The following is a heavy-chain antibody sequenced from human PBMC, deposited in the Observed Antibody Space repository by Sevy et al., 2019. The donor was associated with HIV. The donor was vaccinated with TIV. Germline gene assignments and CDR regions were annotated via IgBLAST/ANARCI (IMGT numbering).Heavy chain of an antibody. CDR2: ISFDANNK. J-gene: IGHJ1*01. CDR1: GFTFNRYS. V-gene: IGHV3-30-3*01. CDR3: ALERLSSDVAEYFQN. D-gene: IGHD1-1*01. Sequence: GGSLRLSCAASGFTFNRYSMHWVRQAPGKGLEWVATISFDANNKHYPDSVKGRFTISRDNFQNSLFLQMDSLRPEDTAVYYCALERLSSDVAEYFQNWGQGTLVPVPS.